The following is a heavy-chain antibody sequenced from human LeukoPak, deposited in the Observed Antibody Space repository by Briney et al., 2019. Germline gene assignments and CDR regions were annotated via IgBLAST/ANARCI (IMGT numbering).Heavy chain of an antibody. J-gene: IGHJ4*02. V-gene: IGHV3-23*01. CDR1: GFAFSAYA. D-gene: IGHD3-3*01. CDR2: ISGSGYST. Sequence: GGSLRLSCAASGFAFSAYAISWVPRAPGRGLEWVSAISGSGYSTYYADSVKGRFTISRDNSKNTLYLQMNSLRAEDTAVYYCAKGRFFTADASFFDFWGQGTLVTVSS. CDR3: AKGRFFTADASFFDF.